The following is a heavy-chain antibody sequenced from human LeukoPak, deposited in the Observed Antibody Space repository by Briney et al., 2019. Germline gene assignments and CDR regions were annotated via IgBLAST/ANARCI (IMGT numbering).Heavy chain of an antibody. CDR1: GFTFSSYG. Sequence: GGSLRLSCAASGFTFSSYGMRWVRQAPGKRLEWVAFIRYDGTNKYYADSVKGRFTISRDNSKNTLYLQMNSLRAEDTAVYYFAKDQVGRVTTELFDPWGQGTLVTVSS. CDR2: IRYDGTNK. V-gene: IGHV3-30*02. CDR3: AKDQVGRVTTELFDP. J-gene: IGHJ5*02. D-gene: IGHD4-11*01.